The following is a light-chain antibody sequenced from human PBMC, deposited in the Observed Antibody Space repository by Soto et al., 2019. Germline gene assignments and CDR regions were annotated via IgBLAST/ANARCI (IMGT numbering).Light chain of an antibody. Sequence: QRVLTQPPSESGAPGQRVTISCTGSSSNIGAGYDVHWYQQLPGTAPKLLIYGNSNRPSGVPDRFSGSKSGTSASLAITGLQAEDEADYYCQSYDSSLSGHVVFGGGTKVTVL. J-gene: IGLJ2*01. CDR3: QSYDSSLSGHVV. V-gene: IGLV1-40*01. CDR1: SSNIGAGYD. CDR2: GNS.